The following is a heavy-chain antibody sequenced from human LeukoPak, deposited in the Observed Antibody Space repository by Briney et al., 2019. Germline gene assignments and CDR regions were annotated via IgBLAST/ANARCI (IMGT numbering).Heavy chain of an antibody. CDR3: ARHSYLLNWSGYYTDYYYYMDV. CDR2: IYYSGST. Sequence: PSETLSLTCTVSGGSISSSSYYWGWIRQPRGKGLEGIGSIYYSGSTYYNPSLKSRVTISVDTSKNQFSLKLSSVTAADTAVYYCARHSYLLNWSGYYTDYYYYMDVRGKGTTVTVSS. D-gene: IGHD3-3*01. V-gene: IGHV4-39*01. J-gene: IGHJ6*03. CDR1: GGSISSSSYY.